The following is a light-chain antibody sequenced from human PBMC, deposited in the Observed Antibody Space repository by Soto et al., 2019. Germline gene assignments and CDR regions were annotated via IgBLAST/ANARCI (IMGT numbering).Light chain of an antibody. CDR2: AAS. CDR3: QQTYLPPYT. CDR1: QIINNY. J-gene: IGKJ2*01. Sequence: DIQMTQSPSSLSASVGDRVTITCRTCQIINNYLAWYQQKPGSPPNLVIYAASSLQSGVPSRFSGSGSGTDFILTISSLQPEDSATYYCQQTYLPPYTFGQGTKLEIK. V-gene: IGKV1-39*01.